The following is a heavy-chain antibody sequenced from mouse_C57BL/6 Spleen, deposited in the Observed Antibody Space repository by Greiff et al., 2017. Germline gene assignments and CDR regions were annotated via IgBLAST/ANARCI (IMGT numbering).Heavy chain of an antibody. V-gene: IGHV1-82*01. CDR3: AREDGSFAY. J-gene: IGHJ3*01. D-gene: IGHD2-3*01. CDR2: IYPGDGDT. CDR1: GYAFSSSW. Sequence: QVQLKQSGPELVKPGASVKISCKASGYAFSSSWMNWVKQRPGKGLEWIGRIYPGDGDTNYNGKFKGKATLTADKSSSTAYMQLSSLTSEDSAVYFCAREDGSFAYWGQGTLVTVSA.